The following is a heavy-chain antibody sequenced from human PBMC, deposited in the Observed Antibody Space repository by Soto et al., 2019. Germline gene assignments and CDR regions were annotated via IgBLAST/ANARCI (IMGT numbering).Heavy chain of an antibody. V-gene: IGHV3-21*01. Sequence: GGSLRLSCVGSGFTFSTYSINWVRQAPGKGLEWVSSISSRSDIYYADSVKGRFTISRDNAKNSVSLQVNSLRAEDTAVYYCAREYTAWPLAYGLDVWGQGTTVTVSS. CDR2: ISSRSDI. J-gene: IGHJ6*02. CDR3: AREYTAWPLAYGLDV. D-gene: IGHD2-2*02. CDR1: GFTFSTYS.